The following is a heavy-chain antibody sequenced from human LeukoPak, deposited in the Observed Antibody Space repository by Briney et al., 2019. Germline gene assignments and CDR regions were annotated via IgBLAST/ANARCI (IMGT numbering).Heavy chain of an antibody. CDR2: ISSSSSYI. Sequence: GGSLRLSCAASGFTFSSYSMNWVRQAPGKGLEWVSSISSSSSYIYYADSVKGRFTTSRDNAKNSLYLQMNSLRAEDTAVYYCARDLLTGFDYWGQGTLVTVSS. J-gene: IGHJ4*02. D-gene: IGHD1-14*01. V-gene: IGHV3-21*01. CDR3: ARDLLTGFDY. CDR1: GFTFSSYS.